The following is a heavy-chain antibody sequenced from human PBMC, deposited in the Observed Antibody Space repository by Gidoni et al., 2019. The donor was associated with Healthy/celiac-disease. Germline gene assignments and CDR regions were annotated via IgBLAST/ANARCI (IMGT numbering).Heavy chain of an antibody. CDR3: ARGQIRAAAGNKGNWFDA. D-gene: IGHD6-13*01. J-gene: IGHJ5*02. Sequence: QVQLVQSGAEVKKPAASVKVSCKASVYTFPSYDINWVRQATGQGLEWMGWMNPNSGNTGYAKKCQGRGTMSRNTSISTAYMELSSLRSEDTAVDYGARGQIRAAAGNKGNWFDAWGQGNLVTVSS. V-gene: IGHV1-8*01. CDR2: MNPNSGNT. CDR1: VYTFPSYD.